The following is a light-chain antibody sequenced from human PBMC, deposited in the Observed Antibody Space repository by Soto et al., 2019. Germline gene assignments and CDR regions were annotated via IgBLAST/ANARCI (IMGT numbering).Light chain of an antibody. V-gene: IGLV1-40*01. CDR3: QSYDGSLGGPVV. CDR1: RSNIGAGFD. J-gene: IGLJ2*01. Sequence: QSVLTQPPSVSGAPGQRVTISCTGTRSNIGAGFDVHWYQQLPGTAPKLLIYDNNNRPSGVPDRFSGSKSGTSASLAITGPQGEDGVVYNGQSYDGSLGGPVVFGGGTKVTAL. CDR2: DNN.